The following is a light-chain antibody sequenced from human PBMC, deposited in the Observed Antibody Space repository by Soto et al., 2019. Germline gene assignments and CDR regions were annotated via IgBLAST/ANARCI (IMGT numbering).Light chain of an antibody. Sequence: EIVLTQSPATLSLSPGERATLSCRASQSVSSYLAWYQQKPGQAPRLLIYDASNRATAIPARFSGSGSGTDFTLTISSLEPEDLAVYYCQQRSNWPITFGPGTKVAIK. V-gene: IGKV3-11*01. CDR1: QSVSSY. J-gene: IGKJ3*01. CDR3: QQRSNWPIT. CDR2: DAS.